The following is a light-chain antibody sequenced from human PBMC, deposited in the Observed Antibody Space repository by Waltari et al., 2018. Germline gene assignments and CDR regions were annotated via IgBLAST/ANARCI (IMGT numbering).Light chain of an antibody. CDR2: AKS. CDR3: QSYDSSLSASV. J-gene: IGLJ3*02. Sequence: QSVLTQPPSVSGAPGQRITISCIGSDSNIGAAYDVHWYQQLPGTAPKLLMSAKSYRPSGVPDRFSGSKSGTAASLAITGLQADDEAHYYCQSYDSSLSASVFGGGTKVTVL. V-gene: IGLV1-40*01. CDR1: DSNIGAAYD.